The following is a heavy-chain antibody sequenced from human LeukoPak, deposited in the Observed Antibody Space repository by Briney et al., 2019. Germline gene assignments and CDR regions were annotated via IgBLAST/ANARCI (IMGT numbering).Heavy chain of an antibody. J-gene: IGHJ5*02. CDR2: IYYSGST. Sequence: SETLSLTCTVSGGSISSYYRSWIRQPPGKGLEWIGYIYYSGSTNYNPSLKSRVTISVDTSKNQFSLKLSSVTAADTAVYYCARSDPVAGTDNWFDPWGQGTLVTVSS. CDR3: ARSDPVAGTDNWFDP. D-gene: IGHD6-19*01. V-gene: IGHV4-59*01. CDR1: GGSISSYY.